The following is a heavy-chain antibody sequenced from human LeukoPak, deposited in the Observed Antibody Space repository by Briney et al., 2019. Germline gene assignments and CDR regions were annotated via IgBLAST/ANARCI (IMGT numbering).Heavy chain of an antibody. CDR3: AKDNGWLNYCH. D-gene: IGHD5-24*01. CDR1: GFTFSIYG. Sequence: GGSLRLPCAASGFTFSIYGMNWVRQAPGKGLEWVSGISPGGEITYYAASVKGRFTISRDNSKNTVSLQMHSLRAEDTATYYCAKDNGWLNYCHWGQGTLVTVSS. V-gene: IGHV3-23*01. J-gene: IGHJ4*02. CDR2: ISPGGEIT.